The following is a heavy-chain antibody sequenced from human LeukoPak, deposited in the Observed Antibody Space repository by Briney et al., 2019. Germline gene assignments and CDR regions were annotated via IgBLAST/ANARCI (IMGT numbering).Heavy chain of an antibody. V-gene: IGHV4-39*07. CDR2: IFYSGST. CDR1: GGSISSSSYY. J-gene: IGHJ4*02. D-gene: IGHD3-3*01. Sequence: SETLSLTCSVSGGSISSSSYYWGWIRQPPGMGLEWIGNIFYSGSTYYNPSLKSRVTISVDTSKNQFSLKLSSVTAADTAVYYCARGRLGIFGVVIIQYFDYWGQGTLVTVSS. CDR3: ARGRLGIFGVVIIQYFDY.